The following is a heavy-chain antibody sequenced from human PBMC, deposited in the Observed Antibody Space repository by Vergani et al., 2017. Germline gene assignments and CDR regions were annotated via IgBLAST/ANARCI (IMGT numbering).Heavy chain of an antibody. CDR3: AREGVTAYEYFDY. CDR2: IYSSGST. Sequence: QVQLQESGPGLVKPSQTLSLTCTVFGGSISSGSYYWSWIRQPAGKGLEWMGGIYSSGSTNYNPSLKSRVAISVDTSKNQFSLKLRSVTAADTAVDYCAREGVTAYEYFDYWGQGTLVTVSS. J-gene: IGHJ4*02. D-gene: IGHD2-21*02. CDR1: GGSISSGSYY. V-gene: IGHV4-61*02.